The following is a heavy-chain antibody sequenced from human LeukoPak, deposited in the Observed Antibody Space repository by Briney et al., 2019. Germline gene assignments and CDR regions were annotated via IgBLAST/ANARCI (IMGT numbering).Heavy chain of an antibody. V-gene: IGHV3-21*01. CDR3: AKDRCSNGIGCYYYYMDV. CDR2: ITSTSSYV. Sequence: GGSLRLSCEASGFTFSTYNMNWVRQAPGKRLEWVSSITSTSSYVFYADSVKGRFTISRDNAKNSLYLQINSLRAEDTAVYYCAKDRCSNGIGCYYYYMDVWGKGTTVTISS. D-gene: IGHD2-8*01. J-gene: IGHJ6*03. CDR1: GFTFSTYN.